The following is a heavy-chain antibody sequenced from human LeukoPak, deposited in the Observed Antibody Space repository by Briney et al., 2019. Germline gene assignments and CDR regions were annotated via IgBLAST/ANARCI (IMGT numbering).Heavy chain of an antibody. CDR2: ISAYNGNT. J-gene: IGHJ6*03. Sequence: ASVKVSCKASGYTFTSYGISWVRQAPGQGLEWMGWISAYNGNTNYAQKLQGRVTMTRNTSISTAYMELSSLRSEDTAVYYCARGAFYDILTGSYYYYYMDVWGKGTTVTISS. CDR1: GYTFTSYG. D-gene: IGHD3-9*01. CDR3: ARGAFYDILTGSYYYYYMDV. V-gene: IGHV1-18*01.